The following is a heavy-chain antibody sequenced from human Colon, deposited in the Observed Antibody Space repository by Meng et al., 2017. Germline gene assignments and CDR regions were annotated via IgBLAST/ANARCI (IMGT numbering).Heavy chain of an antibody. D-gene: IGHD4-17*01. CDR1: GGSISSGDYY. Sequence: QVSGPGLVQPSQTLSLTCTVSGGSISSGDYYWSWIRQPPGKGLEWIGYIYYSGSTYSNASLKSRVTISIDRSKNQFSLKLSSVTAADTAVYYCARDRKHYGERGWFDPWGQGTLVTVSS. CDR3: ARDRKHYGERGWFDP. J-gene: IGHJ5*02. CDR2: IYYSGST. V-gene: IGHV4-30-4*01.